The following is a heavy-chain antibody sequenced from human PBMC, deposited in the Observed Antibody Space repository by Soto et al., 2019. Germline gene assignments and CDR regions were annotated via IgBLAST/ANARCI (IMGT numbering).Heavy chain of an antibody. CDR2: ISVYNGNT. Sequence: QVQLVQSGAEVKKPGASVKVSCKASGYTFTNYGITWVRQAPGQGLEWMGWISVYNGNTDYAQKLQGRDTMTTDTPTRTADREARSLRSDDTAVYYCARVTWRVSSGYFDYWGQGTLVTVSS. D-gene: IGHD3-16*01. J-gene: IGHJ4*02. V-gene: IGHV1-18*01. CDR1: GYTFTNYG. CDR3: ARVTWRVSSGYFDY.